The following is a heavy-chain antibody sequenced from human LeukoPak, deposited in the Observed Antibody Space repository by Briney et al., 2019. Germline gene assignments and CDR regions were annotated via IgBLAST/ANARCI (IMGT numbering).Heavy chain of an antibody. Sequence: SETLSLTCTVSGGSISSYYWSWIRQPPGKGLEWIGFIYDSGSTNYNPSLKSRVTISVDTSKNQFSPKLRSVTAADTAVYYRARTTEAHSWQTRYYSYYMDVWGKGTTVTVSS. CDR3: ARTTEAHSWQTRYYSYYMDV. CDR1: GGSISSYY. V-gene: IGHV4-59*01. D-gene: IGHD6-13*01. CDR2: IYDSGST. J-gene: IGHJ6*03.